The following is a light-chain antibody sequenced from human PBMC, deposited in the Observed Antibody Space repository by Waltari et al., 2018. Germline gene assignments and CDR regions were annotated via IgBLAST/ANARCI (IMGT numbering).Light chain of an antibody. V-gene: IGKV3-20*01. J-gene: IGKJ4*01. Sequence: EIVLTQSPGTLSLSPGERATLSCRASQPVRTTYLAWYQQRPGQAPTLLIYGASSRATGVPDRFSGSGSGTDVSLTISSLEPEDFAVYYCQQYDISPLTFGGGTKVEIK. CDR1: QPVRTTY. CDR2: GAS. CDR3: QQYDISPLT.